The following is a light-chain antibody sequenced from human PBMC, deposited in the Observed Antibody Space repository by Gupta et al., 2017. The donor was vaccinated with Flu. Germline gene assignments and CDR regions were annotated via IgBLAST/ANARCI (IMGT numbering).Light chain of an antibody. CDR2: DAS. CDR1: HDINKN. Sequence: DIQMTQSPSSLSASVGDRVIITCQASHDINKNLNWFQQKPGKAPRLLISDASSLETGVPSRFSGGGAGTDFTFTISSLHPEDFASYYCQHDNNLPYTFGQGTKLEIK. CDR3: QHDNNLPYT. J-gene: IGKJ2*01. V-gene: IGKV1-33*01.